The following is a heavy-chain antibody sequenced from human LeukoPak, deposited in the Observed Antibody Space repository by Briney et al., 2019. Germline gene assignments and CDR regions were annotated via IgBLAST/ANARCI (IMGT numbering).Heavy chain of an antibody. Sequence: GSLRLSCAASGLTVSSNYMSWVRQAPGKGLEWVSVIYSGGSTYYADSVKGRFTISRDNSKNTLYLQMNSLRAEDTAVYYCARVGAYCGGDCRDYWGQGTLVTVSS. CDR2: IYSGGST. D-gene: IGHD2-21*02. V-gene: IGHV3-66*02. CDR1: GLTVSSNY. CDR3: ARVGAYCGGDCRDY. J-gene: IGHJ4*02.